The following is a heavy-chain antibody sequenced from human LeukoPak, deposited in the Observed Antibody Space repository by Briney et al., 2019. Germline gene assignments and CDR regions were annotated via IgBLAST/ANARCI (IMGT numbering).Heavy chain of an antibody. CDR1: GFTFSSYW. Sequence: RGSLRLSCAASGFTFSSYWMHWVRQAPGKGLVWVSRVNTDGSTPTYADSVKGRFTISRDNAKNTLYLQMNSLRAEDTAVYYCARDPSWSEYCGGDCYSLRYYGMDVWGQGTTVTVSS. CDR2: VNTDGSTP. J-gene: IGHJ6*02. CDR3: ARDPSWSEYCGGDCYSLRYYGMDV. V-gene: IGHV3-74*01. D-gene: IGHD2-21*02.